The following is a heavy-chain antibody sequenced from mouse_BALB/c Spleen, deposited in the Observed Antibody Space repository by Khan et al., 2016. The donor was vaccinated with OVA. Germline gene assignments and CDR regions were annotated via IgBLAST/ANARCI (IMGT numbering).Heavy chain of an antibody. Sequence: EVQLQQSGPELVKPGASVKIPCKASGYTFTDYNMDWVKQSHGKSLEWIGDITPNNGGTIYNQRFKGKATLTVEKSSSTAYMELRSLTSEDTAVYYCTRGDHGGPFDYWGQGTTLTVSS. J-gene: IGHJ2*01. D-gene: IGHD1-1*02. CDR2: ITPNNGGT. CDR3: TRGDHGGPFDY. CDR1: GYTFTDYN. V-gene: IGHV1-18*01.